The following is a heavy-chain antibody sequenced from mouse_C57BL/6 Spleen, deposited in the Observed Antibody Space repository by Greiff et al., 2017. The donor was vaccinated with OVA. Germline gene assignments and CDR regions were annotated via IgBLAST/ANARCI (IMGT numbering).Heavy chain of an antibody. CDR2: INPSTGGT. Sequence: EVQLQQSGPELVKPGASVKISCKASGYSFTGYYMNWVKQSPEKSLEWIGEINPSTGGTTYNQKFKAKATLTVDKSSSTAYMQLKSLTSEDSAVYYCARNLHYGSRNFDYWGQGTTLTVSS. CDR3: ARNLHYGSRNFDY. V-gene: IGHV1-42*01. J-gene: IGHJ2*01. CDR1: GYSFTGYY. D-gene: IGHD1-1*01.